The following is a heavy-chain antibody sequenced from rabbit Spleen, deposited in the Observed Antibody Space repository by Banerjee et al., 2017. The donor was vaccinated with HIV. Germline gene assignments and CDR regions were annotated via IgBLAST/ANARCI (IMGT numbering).Heavy chain of an antibody. CDR1: GFSFSSSYW. Sequence: QSLEESGGDLVKPGASLTLTCTASGFSFSSSYWMCWVRQAPGKGLEWIACISTGSGSTRYASWAKGRFTISKTSSTTVTLQMTSLTAADTATYFCARDWIYGYGDYPHGTTLWGPGTLVTVS. J-gene: IGHJ4*01. V-gene: IGHV1S40*01. CDR2: ISTGSGST. D-gene: IGHD2-1*01. CDR3: ARDWIYGYGDYPHGTTL.